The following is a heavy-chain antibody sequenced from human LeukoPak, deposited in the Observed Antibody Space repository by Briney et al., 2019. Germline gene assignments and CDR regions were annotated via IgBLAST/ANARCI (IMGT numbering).Heavy chain of an antibody. CDR1: GFTFSSYA. Sequence: GGSLRLSCAASGFTFSSYAMSWVRQAPGKGLEWVSAISGSGGSTYYADSVKGRFTISRDISKNTLYLQMNSLRAEDTAVYYCAMAARNYYYYYMDVWGKGTTVTVSS. D-gene: IGHD6-6*01. CDR2: ISGSGGST. CDR3: AMAARNYYYYYMDV. V-gene: IGHV3-23*01. J-gene: IGHJ6*03.